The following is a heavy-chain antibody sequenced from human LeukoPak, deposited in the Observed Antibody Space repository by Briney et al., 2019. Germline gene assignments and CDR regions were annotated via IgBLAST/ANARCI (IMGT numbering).Heavy chain of an antibody. J-gene: IGHJ4*02. Sequence: SETLSLTCAVYGGSFSGYYWSWIRQPPGKGLEWIGEINHSGSTNYNPSLKSRVTISVDTSKNQFSLKLSSVPAADTAVYYCARVTITMTPSTDADYWGQGTLVTVSS. CDR1: GGSFSGYY. D-gene: IGHD3-22*01. V-gene: IGHV4-34*01. CDR3: ARVTITMTPSTDADY. CDR2: INHSGST.